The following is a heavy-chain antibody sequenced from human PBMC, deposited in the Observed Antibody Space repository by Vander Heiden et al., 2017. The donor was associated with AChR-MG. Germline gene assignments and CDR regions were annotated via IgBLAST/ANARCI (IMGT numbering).Heavy chain of an antibody. Sequence: QVQLVQSGAEVKKPGSSVKVSCKASGGTFSSYAISWVRQAPGQGLEWMGGIIPIFGTANYAQKFQGRVTITADESTSTAYMELSSLRSEDTAVYYCARKGRGYCSGGSCYSHRRDYYYGMDVWGQGTTVTVSS. CDR3: ARKGRGYCSGGSCYSHRRDYYYGMDV. V-gene: IGHV1-69*01. D-gene: IGHD2-15*01. CDR1: GGTFSSYA. CDR2: IIPIFGTA. J-gene: IGHJ6*02.